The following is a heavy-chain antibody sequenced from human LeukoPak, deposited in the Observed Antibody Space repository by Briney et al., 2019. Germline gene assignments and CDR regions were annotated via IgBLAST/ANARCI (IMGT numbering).Heavy chain of an antibody. J-gene: IGHJ6*03. Sequence: ASVKLSFTASAYMFTVYYMHWVRQAPGQGLEWMGWINPNSGGTNYAQKFQGRVTITRDTSITTAYMDLNRLRSDDTAVYYCARVVAVTGTPVYYMDVWGKGTTVTVSS. D-gene: IGHD6-19*01. CDR2: INPNSGGT. CDR1: AYMFTVYY. CDR3: ARVVAVTGTPVYYMDV. V-gene: IGHV1-2*02.